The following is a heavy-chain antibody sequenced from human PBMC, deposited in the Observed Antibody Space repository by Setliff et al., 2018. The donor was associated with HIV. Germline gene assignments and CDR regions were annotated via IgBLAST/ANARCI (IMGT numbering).Heavy chain of an antibody. Sequence: ASVKVSCKASGGTFSSYAISWVRQAPRQGLEWMGGIIPIFGTANYAQKFQGRVTITADESTSTAYMELSSLRSEDTAVYYCARVEDYYDSSSYYPPDAFDIWGQGTMVTV. CDR2: IIPIFGTA. CDR3: ARVEDYYDSSSYYPPDAFDI. D-gene: IGHD3-22*01. J-gene: IGHJ3*02. V-gene: IGHV1-69*13. CDR1: GGTFSSYA.